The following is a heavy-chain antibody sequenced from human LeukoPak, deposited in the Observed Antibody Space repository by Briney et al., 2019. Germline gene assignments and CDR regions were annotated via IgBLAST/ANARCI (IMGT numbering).Heavy chain of an antibody. Sequence: GGSLRLSCAASGFTFSSYGMHWVRQAPGKGLEWVAFIRYDGSNKYYADSVKGRFTISRDNSKNTLYLQMNSLRAEDTAVYYCAKAQYYYDSSGYLYYFDYWGQGTLVTVSS. D-gene: IGHD3-22*01. CDR3: AKAQYYYDSSGYLYYFDY. J-gene: IGHJ4*02. CDR1: GFTFSSYG. CDR2: IRYDGSNK. V-gene: IGHV3-30*02.